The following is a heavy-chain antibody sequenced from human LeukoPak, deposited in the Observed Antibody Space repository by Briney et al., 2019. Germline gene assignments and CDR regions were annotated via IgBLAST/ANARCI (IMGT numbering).Heavy chain of an antibody. Sequence: SETLSLTCTVSTGSIPDYYWSWIRHPPGQGPEWIGCVYDTGVTSYNPSLASRVTISVDTSKNHFSLELKSVSAADTAVYYCARGGGSFYREFDYWGQGTLVTVS. D-gene: IGHD2-15*01. V-gene: IGHV4-59*01. J-gene: IGHJ4*02. CDR3: ARGGGSFYREFDY. CDR1: TGSIPDYY. CDR2: VYDTGVT.